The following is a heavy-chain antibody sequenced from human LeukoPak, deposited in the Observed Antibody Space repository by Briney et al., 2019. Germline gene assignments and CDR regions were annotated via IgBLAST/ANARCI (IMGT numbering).Heavy chain of an antibody. V-gene: IGHV4-34*01. CDR3: ARGSRRDSSGWFVNY. J-gene: IGHJ4*02. Sequence: SETLSLTCAVYGGSLSGYNWNWIRQSPGKGLEWIGEINHSGSTNYNPSLKSRVTISVDTSKNQISLKLSSVTAADTAVYYCARGSRRDSSGWFVNYWGQGTLVTVSS. CDR2: INHSGST. D-gene: IGHD6-19*01. CDR1: GGSLSGYN.